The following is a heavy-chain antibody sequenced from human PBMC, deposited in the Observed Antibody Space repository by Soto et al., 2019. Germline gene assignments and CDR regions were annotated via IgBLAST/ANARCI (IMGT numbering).Heavy chain of an antibody. CDR1: GESLIGGSY. D-gene: IGHD2-2*01. CDR3: ARIEGGRIAVVPAATHRRTNWFDP. V-gene: IGHV4-34*01. CDR2: INHRGTT. J-gene: IGHJ5*02. Sequence: SETLSLTCAVYGESLIGGSYWSWIRQPPGRGLEWVGEINHRGTTTYIPSLKTRVTISVDTSKNQFSLHLKSVTAADTAVYYCARIEGGRIAVVPAATHRRTNWFDPWGQGTLVTVSS.